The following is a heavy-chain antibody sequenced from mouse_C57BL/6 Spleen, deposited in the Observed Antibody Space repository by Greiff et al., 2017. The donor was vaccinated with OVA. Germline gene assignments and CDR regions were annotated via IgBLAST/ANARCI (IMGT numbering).Heavy chain of an antibody. CDR1: GYAFTNYL. Sequence: VQLQQSGAELVRPGTSVKVSCKASGYAFTNYLIEWVKQRPGQGLEWIGVINPGSGGTNYNEKFKGKATLTADKSSSTAYMQLSSLTSEDSAVYFCARRGRAAQATFDYWGQGTTLTVSS. CDR2: INPGSGGT. V-gene: IGHV1-54*01. CDR3: ARRGRAAQATFDY. J-gene: IGHJ2*01. D-gene: IGHD3-2*02.